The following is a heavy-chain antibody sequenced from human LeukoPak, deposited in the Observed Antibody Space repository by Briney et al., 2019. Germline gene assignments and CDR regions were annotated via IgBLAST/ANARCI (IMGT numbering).Heavy chain of an antibody. J-gene: IGHJ3*02. CDR1: GFTFSSYA. D-gene: IGHD3-22*01. CDR3: ARVGWVLAARYYYDSSGYYGGAFDI. V-gene: IGHV3-30*01. Sequence: GGSLRLSCAASGFTFSSYAMHWVRQAPGKGLEWVAVISYDGSNKYYADSVKGRFTISRDNSKNTLYLQMNSLRAEDTAVYYCARVGWVLAARYYYDSSGYYGGAFDIWGQGIMVTVSS. CDR2: ISYDGSNK.